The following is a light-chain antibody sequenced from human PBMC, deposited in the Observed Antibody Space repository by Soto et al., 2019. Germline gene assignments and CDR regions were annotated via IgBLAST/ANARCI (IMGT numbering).Light chain of an antibody. J-gene: IGKJ2*02. CDR2: GAS. CDR3: QQYGSSPSCT. CDR1: QSVSSSY. Sequence: EIVLTQSPGTLSLSPGERATLSCRASQSVSSSYLAWYQQKPGQAPRLLIYGASSRATGIPDRFSGSGSGTDFTLTISRLEPEDVAVYYCQQYGSSPSCTFGQGTKLELK. V-gene: IGKV3-20*01.